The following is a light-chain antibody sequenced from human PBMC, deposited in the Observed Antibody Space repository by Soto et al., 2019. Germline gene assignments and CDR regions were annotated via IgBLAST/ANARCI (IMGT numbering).Light chain of an antibody. V-gene: IGKV3-15*01. CDR3: QQYHNWPLYT. J-gene: IGKJ2*01. CDR1: QSVSSN. Sequence: EVVMTQSPATLSVSPGERATLSCRASQSVSSNLAWYQQKPGQSPRLLFYGASTRATGVPSRFSGSGSGTEFTLTISSLQSEDFAVYYCQQYHNWPLYTFGQGTKVDIK. CDR2: GAS.